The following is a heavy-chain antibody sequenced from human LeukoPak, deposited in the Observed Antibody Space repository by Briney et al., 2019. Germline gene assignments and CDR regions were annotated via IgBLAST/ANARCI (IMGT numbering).Heavy chain of an antibody. CDR1: GFTFSSYW. V-gene: IGHV3-74*01. J-gene: IGHJ3*02. Sequence: GGSLRLSCAASGFTFSSYWMHWVRQAPGKGLVWVSRINSDGSSTSYADSVKGRFTISRDNAKNTLYLQMNSLRAEDTAVYYCGRVVYSRFGELLYEYGAFDIWDQGTMVTVSS. CDR3: GRVVYSRFGELLYEYGAFDI. CDR2: INSDGSST. D-gene: IGHD3-10*01.